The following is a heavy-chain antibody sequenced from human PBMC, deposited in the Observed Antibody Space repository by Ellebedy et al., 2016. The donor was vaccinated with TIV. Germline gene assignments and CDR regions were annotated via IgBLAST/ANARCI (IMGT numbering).Heavy chain of an antibody. J-gene: IGHJ6*02. CDR3: AREFMCGSTSCYAKYYYGLDV. D-gene: IGHD2-2*01. CDR1: GYSFTSYG. Sequence: AASVKVSCKASGYSFTSYGISWVRQAPGRGLEWMGWISGYNGDTSYAQKFQGRVPMTTDPSTSTAYMELRSLRSDDTAMYYCAREFMCGSTSCYAKYYYGLDVWGQGTTVTVSS. CDR2: ISGYNGDT. V-gene: IGHV1-18*01.